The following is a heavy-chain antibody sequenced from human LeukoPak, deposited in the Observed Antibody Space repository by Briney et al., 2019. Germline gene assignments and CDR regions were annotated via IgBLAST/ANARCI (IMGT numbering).Heavy chain of an antibody. CDR3: ARVTVEIRFTHAFDI. J-gene: IGHJ3*02. Sequence: PGGSLRLSCAASGFTFSSYGMHWVRQAPGKGLEWVAVTWYDGSNKYYADSVKGRFTISRDNSKNTLYLQMNSLRAEDTAVYYCARVTVEIRFTHAFDIWGQGTMVTVSS. D-gene: IGHD4-17*01. CDR1: GFTFSSYG. CDR2: TWYDGSNK. V-gene: IGHV3-33*08.